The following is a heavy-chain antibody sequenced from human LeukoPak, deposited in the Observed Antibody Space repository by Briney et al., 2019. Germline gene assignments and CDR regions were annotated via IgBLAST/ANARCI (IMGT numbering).Heavy chain of an antibody. CDR1: GGSISSGDYY. CDR3: ARASLPIFGDWNWFDP. J-gene: IGHJ5*02. D-gene: IGHD3-3*01. CDR2: IYYSGST. V-gene: IGHV4-30-4*08. Sequence: PSQTLSLTCTVSGGSISSGDYYWSWIRQPPGTGLEWIGYIYYSGSTYYNPSLKSRVTISVDTSKNQFSLKLSSVTAADTAVYYCARASLPIFGDWNWFDPWGQGTLVTVSS.